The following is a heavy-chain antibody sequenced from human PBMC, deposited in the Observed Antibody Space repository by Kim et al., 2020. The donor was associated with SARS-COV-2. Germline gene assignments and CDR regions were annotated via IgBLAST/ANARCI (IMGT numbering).Heavy chain of an antibody. V-gene: IGHV3-23*01. CDR3: AKGTASYYYGSGSYGGYQ. Sequence: GGSLRLSCAASGFTFSSYAMSWVRQAPGKGLEWVSAISGSGGSTYYADSVKGRFTISRDNSKNTLYLQMNSLRAEDTAVYYCAKGTASYYYGSGSYGGYQWGQGTLVTVSS. D-gene: IGHD3-10*01. CDR1: GFTFSSYA. CDR2: ISGSGGST. J-gene: IGHJ4*02.